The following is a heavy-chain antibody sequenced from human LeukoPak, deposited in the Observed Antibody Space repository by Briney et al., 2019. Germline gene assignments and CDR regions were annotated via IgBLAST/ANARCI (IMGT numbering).Heavy chain of an antibody. CDR1: GFTFSSYE. CDR3: AKGTLPRKFDY. V-gene: IGHV3-23*01. J-gene: IGHJ4*02. CDR2: ISGSGGNT. Sequence: GGSLRLSCAASGFTFSSYEMNWVRQAPGKGLEWVSAISGSGGNTYYADSVKGRFTISRDNSKNTLYLQMNSLRAEDTAVYYCAKGTLPRKFDYWGQGTLVTVSS. D-gene: IGHD1-26*01.